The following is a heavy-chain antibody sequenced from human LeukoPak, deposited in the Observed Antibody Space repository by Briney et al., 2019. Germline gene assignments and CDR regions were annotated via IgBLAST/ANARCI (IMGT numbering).Heavy chain of an antibody. V-gene: IGHV3-30*03. D-gene: IGHD1-26*01. J-gene: IGHJ4*02. CDR3: ACTSGSYPINDDDY. CDR2: ISYDGSNK. CDR1: GFTFSSYG. Sequence: GGSLRLSCAASGFTFSSYGMHWVRQAPGKGLEWVAIISYDGSNKYYADSVKGRFTISRDNSKNTLYLQMNSLRAADTAVYYCACTSGSYPINDDDYWGQGALVTVSS.